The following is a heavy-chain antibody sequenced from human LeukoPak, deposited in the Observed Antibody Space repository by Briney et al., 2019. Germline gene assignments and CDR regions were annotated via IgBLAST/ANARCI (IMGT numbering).Heavy chain of an antibody. V-gene: IGHV4-4*07. Sequence: SETLSLTCTVSGGSISSYYWSWIRQPAGKGLEWIGCIYTSGSTNYNPSLKSRVTMSVDTSKNQFSLKLSSVTAADTAVYYCARDFWGDRDNWFDPWGQGTLVTVSS. J-gene: IGHJ5*02. CDR3: ARDFWGDRDNWFDP. CDR1: GGSISSYY. CDR2: IYTSGST. D-gene: IGHD2-21*01.